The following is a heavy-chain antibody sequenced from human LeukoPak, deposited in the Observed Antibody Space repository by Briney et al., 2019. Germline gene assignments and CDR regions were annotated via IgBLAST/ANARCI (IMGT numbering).Heavy chain of an antibody. CDR3: ARGGSGDDILFGHDY. D-gene: IGHD3-9*01. J-gene: IGHJ4*02. Sequence: ASVKVSCKASGYTFTSYAMHWVRQAPGQRLEWMGWINAGNGNTKYSQKFQGRVTITRDTSASTAYMELSSLRSEDTAVYYCARGGSGDDILFGHDYWGQGTLVTVSS. CDR1: GYTFTSYA. CDR2: INAGNGNT. V-gene: IGHV1-3*01.